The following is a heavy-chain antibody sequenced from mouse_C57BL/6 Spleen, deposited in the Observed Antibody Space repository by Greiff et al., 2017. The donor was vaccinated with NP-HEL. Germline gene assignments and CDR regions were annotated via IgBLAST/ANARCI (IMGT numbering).Heavy chain of an antibody. Sequence: QVQLKQSGAELVRPGASVTLSCKASGYTFTDYEMHWVKQTPVHGLEWIGAIDPETGGTAYNQKFKGKAILTADKSSSTAYMELRSLTSEDSAVYYCTRGVTTVVAYFDYWGQGTTLTVSS. J-gene: IGHJ2*01. V-gene: IGHV1-15*01. CDR1: GYTFTDYE. D-gene: IGHD1-1*01. CDR3: TRGVTTVVAYFDY. CDR2: IDPETGGT.